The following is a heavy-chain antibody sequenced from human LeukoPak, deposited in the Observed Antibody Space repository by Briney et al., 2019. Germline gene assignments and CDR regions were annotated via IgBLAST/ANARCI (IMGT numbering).Heavy chain of an antibody. V-gene: IGHV4-34*01. Sequence: SETLSLTCAVYGGSFSGYYWSWIRQPPGKGLEWIGEINHSGSTNYNPSLKSRVTISVDTSKNQFSLKLSSVTAADTAVYYCARVMFYDSSGYYYSMLIDYWGQGTLVTVS. CDR3: ARVMFYDSSGYYYSMLIDY. CDR2: INHSGST. CDR1: GGSFSGYY. D-gene: IGHD3-22*01. J-gene: IGHJ4*02.